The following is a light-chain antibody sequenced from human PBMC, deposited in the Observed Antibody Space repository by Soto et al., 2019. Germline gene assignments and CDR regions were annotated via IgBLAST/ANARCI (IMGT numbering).Light chain of an antibody. CDR3: QSYDSSLSGSV. CDR1: SSNIGAGYD. J-gene: IGLJ2*01. Sequence: QAVVTQPPSVSGAPGQRVTISCPGRSSNIGAGYDVHWYQQIPGTAPKLLIYGNSNRPSGVPDRFSGSKSGTSASLAITGLQAEDEADYYCQSYDSSLSGSVFGGGTKLTVL. V-gene: IGLV1-40*01. CDR2: GNS.